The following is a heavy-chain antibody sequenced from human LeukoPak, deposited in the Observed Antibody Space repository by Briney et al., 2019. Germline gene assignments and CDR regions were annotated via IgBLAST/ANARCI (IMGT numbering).Heavy chain of an antibody. CDR2: IRYDGSNK. V-gene: IGHV3-30*02. Sequence: GGALRLSCAASGFTFSSYGRHWVRQAPGKGLECVAFIRYDGSNKYYADSVKGRFTISRDNSKNTLYLQMNSLRAEDTAVYYCAKDPPLENIVVVPAATKTGADYWGQGTLVTVSS. D-gene: IGHD2-2*01. J-gene: IGHJ4*02. CDR1: GFTFSSYG. CDR3: AKDPPLENIVVVPAATKTGADY.